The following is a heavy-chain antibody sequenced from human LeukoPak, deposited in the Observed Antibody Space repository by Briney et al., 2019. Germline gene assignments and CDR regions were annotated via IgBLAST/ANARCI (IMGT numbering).Heavy chain of an antibody. CDR2: IYYSGST. V-gene: IGHV4-59*01. CDR1: GGSISSYY. J-gene: IGHJ4*02. CDR3: ARAVRGHYYFDY. Sequence: SETLSLTCTVSGGSISSYYWSWIRQPPGKGQEWIGYIYYSGSTNYNPSLKSRVTISVDTSKNQFSLKLSSVTAADTAVYYCARAVRGHYYFDYWGQGTLVTASS. D-gene: IGHD3/OR15-3a*01.